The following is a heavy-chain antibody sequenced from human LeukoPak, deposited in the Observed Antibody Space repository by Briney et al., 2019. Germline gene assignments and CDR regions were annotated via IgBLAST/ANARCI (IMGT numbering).Heavy chain of an antibody. CDR2: ISGSGGST. Sequence: PGGSLRLSCAASGFTFSSYAMNWVRRAPGRGLEWVSAISGSGGSTYYADSVKGRFTISRDNSKNTLNLQMNSLRAEGTAGYYCAKTPYGDYPGDYFDYWGQGTLVTVSS. J-gene: IGHJ4*02. CDR3: AKTPYGDYPGDYFDY. D-gene: IGHD4-17*01. CDR1: GFTFSSYA. V-gene: IGHV3-23*01.